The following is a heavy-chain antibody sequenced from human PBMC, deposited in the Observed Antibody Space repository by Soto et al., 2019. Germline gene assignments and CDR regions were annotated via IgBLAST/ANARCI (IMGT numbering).Heavy chain of an antibody. CDR1: GYSFTSYW. CDR3: ARLGADGNFDY. V-gene: IGHV5-51*01. Sequence: PGESLKISCKGSGYSFTSYWIVWVRRMPGKGLEWMGIIFPGDSETTYSPSFQGQVTISADKSISTAYLQWSSLKASDTAMYYCARLGADGNFDYWGQGTLVTVSS. J-gene: IGHJ4*02. D-gene: IGHD3-16*01. CDR2: IFPGDSET.